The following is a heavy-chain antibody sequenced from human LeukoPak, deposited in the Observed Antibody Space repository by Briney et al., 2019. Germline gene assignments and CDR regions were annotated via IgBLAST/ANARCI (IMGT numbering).Heavy chain of an antibody. CDR1: GGSISSGSYY. CDR3: ARTRILSGYFDY. CDR2: IYTSGST. Sequence: PSQTLSLTCTVSGGSISSGSYYWSWIRQPAGKGLEWIGRIYTSGSTNYNPSLKSRVTISVDTSKNQFSLKLSSVTATDTDVYYCARTRILSGYFDYWGQGTLVTVSS. D-gene: IGHD2-15*01. J-gene: IGHJ4*02. V-gene: IGHV4-61*02.